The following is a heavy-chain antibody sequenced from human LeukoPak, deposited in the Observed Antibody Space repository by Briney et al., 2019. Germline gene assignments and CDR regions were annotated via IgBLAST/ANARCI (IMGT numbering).Heavy chain of an antibody. V-gene: IGHV4-59*01. CDR1: GGSMSSFC. Sequence: SETLSLTCTVSGGSMSSFCWTWIRQTSGKGLDWICHFCSSGTTTYNPALRSRVTISLDASKNEFSLKLSSVTAADTAVYYCARGPWGAAALLMDWGQGTLVTVSS. CDR2: FCSSGTT. D-gene: IGHD6-13*01. CDR3: ARGPWGAAALLMD. J-gene: IGHJ1*01.